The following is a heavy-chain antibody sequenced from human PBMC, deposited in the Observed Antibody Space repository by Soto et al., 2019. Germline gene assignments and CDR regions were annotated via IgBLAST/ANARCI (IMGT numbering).Heavy chain of an antibody. D-gene: IGHD1-26*01. CDR2: IYYSGST. J-gene: IGHJ3*02. CDR3: ARAFPSGAPGRYDAFDI. V-gene: IGHV4-31*03. CDR1: GGSISSGGYY. Sequence: PSETLSLTCTVSGGSISSGGYYWSWIRQHPGKGLEWIGYIYYSGSTYYNPSLKSRVTISVDTSKNQFSLKLSSVTAADTAVYYCARAFPSGAPGRYDAFDIWGQGTMVTVSS.